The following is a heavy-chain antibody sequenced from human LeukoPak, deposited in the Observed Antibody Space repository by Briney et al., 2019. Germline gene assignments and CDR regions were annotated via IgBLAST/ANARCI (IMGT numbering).Heavy chain of an antibody. CDR3: LRDYQGY. Sequence: GSLRLSCAASGFTFSSYWMSWVRQAPGKGLEWVANIKEDGSQKYYVDSVKGRFTISRDNAKNSLYLQMNSLGAEDTALYYCLRDYQGYWGQGTLVTVSS. D-gene: IGHD6-13*01. CDR2: IKEDGSQK. J-gene: IGHJ4*02. V-gene: IGHV3-7*01. CDR1: GFTFSSYW.